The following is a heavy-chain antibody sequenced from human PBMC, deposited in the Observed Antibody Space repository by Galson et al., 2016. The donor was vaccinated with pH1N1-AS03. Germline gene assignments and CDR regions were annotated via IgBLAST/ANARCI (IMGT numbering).Heavy chain of an antibody. Sequence: SLRLSCAASGFNFRGYLMAWVRQSPGRGLELVASVTAGGTEVYHEDSVRGRFTVSRDNAENSLYLQMNSLRVEDTATYYCARDNAFTIDVWGQGTTVTVSS. J-gene: IGHJ6*01. D-gene: IGHD3-3*01. CDR1: GFNFRGYL. V-gene: IGHV3-7*03. CDR3: ARDNAFTIDV. CDR2: VTAGGTEV.